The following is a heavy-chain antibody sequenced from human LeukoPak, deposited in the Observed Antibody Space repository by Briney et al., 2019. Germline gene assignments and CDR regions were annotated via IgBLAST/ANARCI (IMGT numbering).Heavy chain of an antibody. J-gene: IGHJ4*02. CDR1: GFTFSSYA. CDR3: ARRALGGLFHFDY. V-gene: IGHV3-23*01. Sequence: PGGSLRLSCAASGFTFSSYAMRWVRQAPGTGLEWVSSISGSGGGTYYADSVKGRFTIPRDNSKNTVYLQMNGLGAEDTAVYFCARRALGGLFHFDYWGQGTLVTVSS. D-gene: IGHD3-10*01. CDR2: ISGSGGGT.